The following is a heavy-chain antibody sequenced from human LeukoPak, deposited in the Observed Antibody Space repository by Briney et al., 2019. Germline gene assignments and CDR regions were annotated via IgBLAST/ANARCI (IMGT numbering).Heavy chain of an antibody. CDR1: GFTFSSYA. CDR2: ISYDGSNK. V-gene: IGHV3-30*04. Sequence: GGSLRLSCAASGFTFSSYAMHWVRQAPGKGLEWVAVISYDGSNKYYAASVKGRFTISRDNSKNTLYLQMNSLRAEDTAVYYCARHVDYWGQGTLVTVSS. CDR3: ARHVDY. J-gene: IGHJ4*02.